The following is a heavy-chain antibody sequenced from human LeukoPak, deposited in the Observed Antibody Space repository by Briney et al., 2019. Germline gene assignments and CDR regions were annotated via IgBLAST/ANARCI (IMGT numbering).Heavy chain of an antibody. Sequence: GGSLRLSCAASGFTFSSYSMNWVRQAPGKGLEWGSSISGTRNYIYYADSVKGRFTISRDNAKNSLFLLMDSLRAEDTAVYYCAKDLYGYGGINWSADYWGQGILVTVSS. V-gene: IGHV3-21*01. D-gene: IGHD5-18*01. CDR2: ISGTRNYI. CDR3: AKDLYGYGGINWSADY. J-gene: IGHJ4*02. CDR1: GFTFSSYS.